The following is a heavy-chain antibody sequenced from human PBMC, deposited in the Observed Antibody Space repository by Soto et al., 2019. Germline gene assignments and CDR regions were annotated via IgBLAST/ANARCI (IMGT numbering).Heavy chain of an antibody. CDR3: AQPVGPYSYGHDAFAI. Sequence: WAASGFKSVDYGGSRVRPTPGKGLEWVSAISGSGGSTYYADSVKGRFTISRDNSKNTLYLQMNSLRAEDTAVYYCAQPVGPYSYGHDAFAIWGNRTMVPGSS. CDR1: GFKSVDYG. CDR2: ISGSGGST. V-gene: IGHV3-23*01. J-gene: IGHJ3*02. D-gene: IGHD5-18*01.